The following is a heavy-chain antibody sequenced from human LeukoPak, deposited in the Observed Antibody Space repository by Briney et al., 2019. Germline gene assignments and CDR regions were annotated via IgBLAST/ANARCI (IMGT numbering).Heavy chain of an antibody. J-gene: IGHJ4*02. D-gene: IGHD1-14*01. CDR2: IYYSGTT. Sequence: KPSETLSLTRSVSGGSMSSYYWSWIRQPPGKGLVWIAYIYYSGTTDYNPSLKSRVTISVDTSKNQFSLKLSSVTAADTAVYYCARTGYSSGRSFDYWGQGTLVTVSS. CDR1: GGSMSSYY. V-gene: IGHV4-59*01. CDR3: ARTGYSSGRSFDY.